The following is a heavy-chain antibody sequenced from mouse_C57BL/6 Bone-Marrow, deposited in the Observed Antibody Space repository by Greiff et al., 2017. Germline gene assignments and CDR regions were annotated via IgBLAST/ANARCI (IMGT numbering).Heavy chain of an antibody. V-gene: IGHV1-19*01. CDR2: INPYNGGT. Sequence: VQLQQSGPVLVKPGASVKMSCKASGYTFTDYYMNWVKQSHGKSLEWIGVINPYNGGTSYNQKFKGKATLTVDKSSSTAYMELNSLTSEDSAVYYCARWRGVITTVVPFAYWGQGTLVTVSA. J-gene: IGHJ3*01. CDR3: ARWRGVITTVVPFAY. CDR1: GYTFTDYY. D-gene: IGHD1-1*01.